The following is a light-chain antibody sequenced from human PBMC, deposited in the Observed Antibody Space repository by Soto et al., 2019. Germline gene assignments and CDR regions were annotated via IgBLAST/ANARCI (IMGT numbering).Light chain of an antibody. CDR1: QGISRW. CDR3: QQGNSFPLT. CDR2: ATS. Sequence: DIQMTQSPSSVSASVGDRVTITCRARQGISRWLAWVQQNTGEAPRLLINATSSLHSGVPSRFRGSGSGTDFTLTISSLQAEDFATYYCQQGNSFPLTFGGGTKVEIK. V-gene: IGKV1-12*01. J-gene: IGKJ4*01.